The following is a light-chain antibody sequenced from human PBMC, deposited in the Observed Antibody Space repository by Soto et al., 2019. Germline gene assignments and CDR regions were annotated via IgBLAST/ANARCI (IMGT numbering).Light chain of an antibody. CDR3: ETWDSNTLV. CDR1: SGHSSYI. J-gene: IGLJ3*02. V-gene: IGLV4-60*02. Sequence: QLVLTQSSSASASLGSSVKLTCTLSSGHSSYIIAWHQQQPGKAPRYLMKLEGSGSYNKGSGVPDRFSGSSSGADRYLTIPNLQYEDEADYYCETWDSNTLVFGGGTQLTVL. CDR2: LEGSGSY.